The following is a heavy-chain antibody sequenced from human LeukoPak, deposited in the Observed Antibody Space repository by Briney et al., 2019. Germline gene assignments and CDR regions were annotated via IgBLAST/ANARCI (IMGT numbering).Heavy chain of an antibody. CDR1: GFTFSTSA. V-gene: IGHV3-21*01. Sequence: PGGSLRLSCAASGFTFSTSAMNWVRQVPGKGLEWVSSINSYSSHIYYAASVRGRFTVSRDNARNSVFLQMNSLTAEDTAEYYCARDPERYLRTGKFDYWGQGTLVTVSS. CDR2: INSYSSHI. J-gene: IGHJ4*02. CDR3: ARDPERYLRTGKFDY. D-gene: IGHD5/OR15-5a*01.